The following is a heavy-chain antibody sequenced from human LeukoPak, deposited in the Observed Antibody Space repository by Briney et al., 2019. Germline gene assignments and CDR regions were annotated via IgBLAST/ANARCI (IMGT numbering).Heavy chain of an antibody. CDR1: GYTFTSYY. CDR2: INPSGGST. Sequence: KPGASVKVSCKASGYTFTSYYIHWVRQAPGQGLEWMGIINPSGGSTGYARKFQGRVTLTRDTSTSTVYMELSSLRSEDMAVYYCARGLPNDYYDTSGYYLGPWGQGTLVTVSS. V-gene: IGHV1-46*01. CDR3: ARGLPNDYYDTSGYYLGP. J-gene: IGHJ5*02. D-gene: IGHD3-22*01.